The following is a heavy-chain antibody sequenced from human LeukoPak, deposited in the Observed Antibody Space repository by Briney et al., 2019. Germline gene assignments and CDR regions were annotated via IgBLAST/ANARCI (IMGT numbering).Heavy chain of an antibody. Sequence: PGGSLRLSCAASGFTVSRSYMTWVRQAPGKGLEWVSIIYAGGSIYYADSVKGRFTISRDNSKNTLFLQMNSLRAEDTAVYYCAKDREGYYMDVWGKGTTVTVSS. CDR2: IYAGGSI. J-gene: IGHJ6*03. CDR3: AKDREGYYMDV. CDR1: GFTVSRSY. D-gene: IGHD1-26*01. V-gene: IGHV3-53*01.